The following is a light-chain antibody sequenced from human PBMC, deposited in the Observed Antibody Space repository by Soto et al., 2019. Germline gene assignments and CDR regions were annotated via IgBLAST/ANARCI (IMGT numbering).Light chain of an antibody. Sequence: QSVLTQPPSVSGAPGQRVTISCTGSSSNIGAGYDVHWYQQLPGTAPKLLIYGNNNRPSGVPDRFSGSKSGTSASLAITGLQAEDEGDYFCQSYDSSLSVYVVFGGRTKLTVL. CDR2: GNN. CDR1: SSNIGAGYD. CDR3: QSYDSSLSVYVV. V-gene: IGLV1-40*01. J-gene: IGLJ2*01.